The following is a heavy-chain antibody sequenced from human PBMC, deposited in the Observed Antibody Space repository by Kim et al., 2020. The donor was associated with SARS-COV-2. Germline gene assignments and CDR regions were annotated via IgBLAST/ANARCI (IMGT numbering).Heavy chain of an antibody. CDR1: GFTFSSYW. V-gene: IGHV3-74*01. J-gene: IGHJ3*02. D-gene: IGHD5-12*01. CDR2: INSDGSST. Sequence: GGSLRLSCAASGFTFSSYWMHWVRQAPGKGLVWVSRINSDGSSTSYADSVKGRFTISRDNAKNTLYLQMNSLRAEDTAVYYCARVGSRFKRGWLRKGGNDAVDIWGQGTMVTVSS. CDR3: ARVGSRFKRGWLRKGGNDAVDI.